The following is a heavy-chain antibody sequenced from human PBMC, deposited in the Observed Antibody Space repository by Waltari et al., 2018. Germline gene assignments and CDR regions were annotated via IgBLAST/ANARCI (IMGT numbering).Heavy chain of an antibody. CDR2: INQSGST. J-gene: IGHJ5*02. CDR1: GGSFSGYY. Sequence: QVQLQQWGAGLLKPSETLSLTCAVYGGSFSGYYWSWIRQPPGKGLEWIGEINQSGSTNYNPSLKSRVTISVDTSKNQFSLKLSAVTAADTAVYYCAIIAARGVRWFDPWGQGTLVTVSS. V-gene: IGHV4-34*01. CDR3: AIIAARGVRWFDP. D-gene: IGHD6-6*01.